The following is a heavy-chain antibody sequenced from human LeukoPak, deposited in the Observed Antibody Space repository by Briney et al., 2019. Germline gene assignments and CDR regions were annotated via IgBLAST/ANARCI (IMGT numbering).Heavy chain of an antibody. Sequence: GGSLILSCATSGFSFSMAWMSWVRQAPGKGLEWVANIKHDGSETNYVDSVKGRFTISRDNAKNSLHLQMNSLRVEDTAVYYCAKNGGPHGMDVWGQGTTVTVSS. D-gene: IGHD3-16*01. CDR2: IKHDGSET. CDR3: AKNGGPHGMDV. J-gene: IGHJ6*02. V-gene: IGHV3-7*02. CDR1: GFSFSMAW.